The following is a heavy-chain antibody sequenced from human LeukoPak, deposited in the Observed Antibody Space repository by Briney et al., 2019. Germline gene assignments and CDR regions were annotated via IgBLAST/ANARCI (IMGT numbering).Heavy chain of an antibody. CDR2: ISGRGLRT. D-gene: IGHD1-26*01. CDR3: AKHQGVVGATTRGYFDY. CDR1: GFTFAVHA. Sequence: GGSLTLSCAASGFTFAVHAMRCVPPAPGERLKWVLCISGRGLRTYYAASVKGRFTISRDNSDTLSYLQLNRRRAQGAAIDYWAKHQGVVGATTRGYFDYWGRGTLVTVSS. V-gene: IGHV3-23*01. J-gene: IGHJ4*02.